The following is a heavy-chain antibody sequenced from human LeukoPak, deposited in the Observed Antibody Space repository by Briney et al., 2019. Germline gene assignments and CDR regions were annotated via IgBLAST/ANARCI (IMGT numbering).Heavy chain of an antibody. V-gene: IGHV3-21*01. CDR1: GFTFNIYT. CDR3: ARDCSSSAFDI. Sequence: GGSLRLSCAASGFTFNIYTMTWVRQAPGKGLEWVSSIGSSSRYIYYADSVKGRFTISRDNDNNSVYLQMNSLRAADTAVYYCARDCSSSAFDIWGQGTMVTVSS. CDR2: IGSSSRYI. D-gene: IGHD2-15*01. J-gene: IGHJ3*02.